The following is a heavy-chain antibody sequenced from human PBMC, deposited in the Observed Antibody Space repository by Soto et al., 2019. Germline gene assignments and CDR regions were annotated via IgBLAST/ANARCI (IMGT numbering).Heavy chain of an antibody. CDR1: GYTFTGYY. Sequence: GASVKVSCKASGYTFTGYYMHWVRQAPGQGLEWMGWINPNSGGTNYAQKFQGRVTMTRDTSISTAYMELSRLRSDDTAVYYCARDTYSSSPHYYGMDVWGQGTTVTVSS. D-gene: IGHD6-6*01. V-gene: IGHV1-2*02. J-gene: IGHJ6*02. CDR3: ARDTYSSSPHYYGMDV. CDR2: INPNSGGT.